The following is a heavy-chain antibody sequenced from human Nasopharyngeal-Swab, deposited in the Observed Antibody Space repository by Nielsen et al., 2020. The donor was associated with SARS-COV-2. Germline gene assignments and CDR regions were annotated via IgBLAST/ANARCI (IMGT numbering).Heavy chain of an antibody. D-gene: IGHD3-3*01. CDR3: AKEGPGMFGVVGLDV. CDR2: ISYDGINK. V-gene: IGHV3-30*18. CDR1: GFIFSSYG. J-gene: IGHJ6*02. Sequence: GESLKIPCAASGFIFSSYGMHWVRQAPGKGLEWVAVISYDGINKYNADSVKGRFTISRDNSKDTLYLQMNSLRAEDTAVYYCAKEGPGMFGVVGLDVWGQGTTVTVSS.